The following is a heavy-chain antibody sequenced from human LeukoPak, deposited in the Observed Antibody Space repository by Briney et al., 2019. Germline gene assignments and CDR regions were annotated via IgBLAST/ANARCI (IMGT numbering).Heavy chain of an antibody. J-gene: IGHJ4*02. CDR1: GYTFTSYD. CDR3: ARGRGYSSGWRRFDY. V-gene: IGHV1-8*03. CDR2: MNPNSGNT. Sequence: ASVKVSCKASGYTFTSYDINWVRQATGQGLEWMGWMNPNSGNTGYAQEFQGRVTITRNTSMSTAYMELSSLRSEDTAVYYCARGRGYSSGWRRFDYWGQGSLVTVSS. D-gene: IGHD6-19*01.